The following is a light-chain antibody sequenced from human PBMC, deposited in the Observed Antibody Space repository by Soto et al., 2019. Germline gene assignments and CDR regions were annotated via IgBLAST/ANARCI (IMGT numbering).Light chain of an antibody. J-gene: IGLJ1*01. CDR3: KSYAGSNTYV. CDR2: EVV. V-gene: IGLV2-8*01. CDR1: KNDIGVYDF. Sequence: SFLTQPPSASGSTGQSVTISCTGTKNDIGVYDFVSWYQHHPGKAPRLIIYEVVQRPSGVPDRFSGSKSGNTASLTVSGLQAADEADYFCKSYAGSNTYVFGSGTKVTVL.